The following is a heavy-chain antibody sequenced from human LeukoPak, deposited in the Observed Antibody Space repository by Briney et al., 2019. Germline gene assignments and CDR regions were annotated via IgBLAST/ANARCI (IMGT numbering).Heavy chain of an antibody. Sequence: GGSLRLSCVASGFTVSDYYMSWVRQAPGKGLEWVSVIYSGGSTYYADSVKGRFTISRDNSKNTLYLQMNSLRAEDTAVYYCARDSGSYWSFDYWGQGTLVTVSS. V-gene: IGHV3-53*05. J-gene: IGHJ4*02. CDR3: ARDSGSYWSFDY. D-gene: IGHD1-26*01. CDR2: IYSGGST. CDR1: GFTVSDYY.